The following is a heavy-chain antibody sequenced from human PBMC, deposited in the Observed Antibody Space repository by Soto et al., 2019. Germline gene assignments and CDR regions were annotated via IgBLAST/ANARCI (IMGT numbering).Heavy chain of an antibody. D-gene: IGHD2-15*01. CDR3: ANADLVGIYCSGGSCYGVHDAFDI. J-gene: IGHJ3*02. Sequence: GGSLRLSCAACGFTFSSYAMSWVRQAQGKGLEWVSAISGSGGSTYYADSVKGRFTISRDNSKNTLYLQMNSLRAEDTAVYYCANADLVGIYCSGGSCYGVHDAFDIWGQGTMVTVSS. CDR1: GFTFSSYA. CDR2: ISGSGGST. V-gene: IGHV3-23*01.